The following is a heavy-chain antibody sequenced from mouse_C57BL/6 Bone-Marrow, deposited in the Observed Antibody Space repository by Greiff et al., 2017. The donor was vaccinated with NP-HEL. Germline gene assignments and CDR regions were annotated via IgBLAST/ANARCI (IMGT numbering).Heavy chain of an antibody. Sequence: VQLQQPGAELVMPGASVKLSCKASGYTFTSYWMHWVKQRPGQGLEWIGEIDPSDSFTNYNQKFKGKSPLTVDKSSSTAYMQLSSLTSEDSAVYYGARVCDGSRGPHYFDYWGQGTTLTVSS. J-gene: IGHJ2*01. CDR1: GYTFTSYW. CDR2: IDPSDSFT. CDR3: ARVCDGSRGPHYFDY. D-gene: IGHD2-3*01. V-gene: IGHV1-69*01.